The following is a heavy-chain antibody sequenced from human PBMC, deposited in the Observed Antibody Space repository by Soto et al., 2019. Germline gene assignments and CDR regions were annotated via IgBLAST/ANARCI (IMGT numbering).Heavy chain of an antibody. Sequence: SETLSLTCAVSGGSISSGDYYWSWLRQPPGKGLEWIVYIYYSGGTYYTPTLTSRVTIPVATSKNQFSMRLSSVTAADTAVHYCAKVEGPGTYDFDDWAQGAVVTVAS. V-gene: IGHV4-30-4*01. CDR1: GGSISSGDYY. CDR2: IYYSGGT. CDR3: AKVEGPGTYDFDD. D-gene: IGHD1-1*01. J-gene: IGHJ4*02.